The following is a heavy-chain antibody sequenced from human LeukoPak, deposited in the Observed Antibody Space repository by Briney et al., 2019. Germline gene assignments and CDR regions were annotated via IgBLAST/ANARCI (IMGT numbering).Heavy chain of an antibody. CDR1: GGSISSSSYY. V-gene: IGHV4-39*01. J-gene: IGHJ3*02. D-gene: IGHD1-26*01. CDR3: ARGPQWELLGDAFDI. CDR2: IYYSGST. Sequence: PSETLSLTCTVSGGSISSSSYYWGWIRQPPGKGLEWIGSIYYSGSTYYNPSLKSRVTISADTSKNQFSLKLSSVTAADTAVYYCARGPQWELLGDAFDIWGQGTMVTVSS.